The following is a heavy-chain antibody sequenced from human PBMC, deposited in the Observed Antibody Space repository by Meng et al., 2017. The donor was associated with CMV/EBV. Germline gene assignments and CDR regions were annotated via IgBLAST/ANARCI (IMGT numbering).Heavy chain of an antibody. CDR2: IYTSGST. CDR3: ARSMVVAGDWFDP. D-gene: IGHD2-15*01. CDR1: GGSIISYY. J-gene: IGHJ5*02. Sequence: LLPVPGPGLVKLLETRPLTCTVSGGSIISYYWSWIRQSAGKGLEWIGRIYTSGSTNYNPSLKSRVTMSVDTSKNQFSLKLSSVTAADTAVYYCARSMVVAGDWFDPWGQGTLVTVSS. V-gene: IGHV4-4*07.